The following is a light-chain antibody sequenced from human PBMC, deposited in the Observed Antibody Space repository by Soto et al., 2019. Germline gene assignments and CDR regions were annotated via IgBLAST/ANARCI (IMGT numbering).Light chain of an antibody. CDR1: QSVSTSY. CDR3: QQFGTSPYT. V-gene: IGKV3-20*01. Sequence: EIVLTQSPGTLSVSPGERATLSCRAGQSVSTSYLAWYQQKPGQAPRLLIHGASSRASGIPDRFSGSGSGTDFTLTISRLEPEDFAVYYCQQFGTSPYTFGQGT. J-gene: IGKJ2*01. CDR2: GAS.